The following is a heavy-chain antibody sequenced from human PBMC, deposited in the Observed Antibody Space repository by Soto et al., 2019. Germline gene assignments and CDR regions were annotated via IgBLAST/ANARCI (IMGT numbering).Heavy chain of an antibody. V-gene: IGHV4-31*03. Sequence: PSETLSLTCTVSGGSIGSGGYYWSWIRQHPGKGLEWIGYISYTEITYYNASLPSRVTISVDTSKNQFSLKVTSLTAADRAVYYCARVREYCRGTRCHHYDDYGMDVWGQGTTVTVSS. J-gene: IGHJ6*02. CDR3: ARVREYCRGTRCHHYDDYGMDV. CDR2: ISYTEIT. D-gene: IGHD2-2*01. CDR1: GGSIGSGGYY.